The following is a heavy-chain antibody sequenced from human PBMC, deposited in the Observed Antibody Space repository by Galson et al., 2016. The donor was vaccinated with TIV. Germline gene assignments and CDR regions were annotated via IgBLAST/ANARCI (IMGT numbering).Heavy chain of an antibody. CDR1: GGTLNIYV. J-gene: IGHJ4*02. CDR2: TTPFLGTP. D-gene: IGHD3-3*01. CDR3: ARGNISDFWSGSD. Sequence: SVKVSCKASGGTLNIYVINWVRQAPGQGLEWMGGTTPFLGTPQYAQKFQGRVTITTDEPTNTADMELHSLRSEDTAVYYRARGNISDFWSGSDWGQGTLVTVSS. V-gene: IGHV1-69*05.